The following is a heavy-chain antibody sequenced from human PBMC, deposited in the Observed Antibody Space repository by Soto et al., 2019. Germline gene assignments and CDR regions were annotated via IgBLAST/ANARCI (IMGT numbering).Heavy chain of an antibody. Sequence: SETLSLTCTVSGGSISSYSWSWIRQPPGKGLEWTGCIYYIGSPNYNPSLKSRNTLCVATSTHQLSRTLXXXXHAGKGLEWIGYIYYSGSTNYNXSLKSRVTISVDTSKNQFSLKLSSVTVADTAVYYCASHSSSWYGWFDPWGQGTLVTVSS. D-gene: IGHD1-26*01. CDR1: GGSISSYS. CDR3: GYIYYSGSTNYNXSLKSRVTISVDTSKNQFSLKLSSVTVADTAVYYCASHSSSWYGWFDP. CDR2: IYYIGSP. V-gene: IGHV4-59*01. J-gene: IGHJ5*02.